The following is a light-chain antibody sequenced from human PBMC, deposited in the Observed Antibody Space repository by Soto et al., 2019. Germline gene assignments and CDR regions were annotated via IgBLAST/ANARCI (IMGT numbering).Light chain of an antibody. V-gene: IGKV1-13*02. CDR1: QALSSY. CDR3: HQAHSFPFA. Sequence: AIQLTQSPSSLSASVGDRVTITCRASQALSSYLAWYQQKPGKAPKLLTYDASSLESGVPSRFSGSGSGTEFTLTISSLQPEDFATYYCHQAHSFPFAFGPGTKVDIK. J-gene: IGKJ3*01. CDR2: DAS.